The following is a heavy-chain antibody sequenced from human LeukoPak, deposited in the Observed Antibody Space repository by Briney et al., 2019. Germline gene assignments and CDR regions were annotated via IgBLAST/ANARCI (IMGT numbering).Heavy chain of an antibody. J-gene: IGHJ4*02. CDR1: GGSITNTGAY. CDR3: ARDTGPSGTAFDY. V-gene: IGHV4-39*07. Sequence: PSETLSLTCTVSGGSITNTGAYWVWIRQSPGKGLEWIGSIYYSGRAYYTPSLRSRVTISVATSKSLFSLTLSSVTAADTAVYYCARDTGPSGTAFDYWGQGILVTVSS. CDR2: IYYSGRA. D-gene: IGHD2-2*01.